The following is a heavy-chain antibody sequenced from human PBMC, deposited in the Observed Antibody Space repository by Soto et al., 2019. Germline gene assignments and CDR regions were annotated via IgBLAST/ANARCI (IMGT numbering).Heavy chain of an antibody. CDR2: IYYSGST. CDR1: GDSMNSYY. V-gene: IGHV4-59*01. Sequence: KSSETLSLTCTVSGDSMNSYYWSWIRQSPGKGLEWVGYIYYSGSTHYNPSLKSRVAISLDTSKKQFSLRVTSVTAADTAIYYCARVGAASRNYYYYGVDVWGQGTTVTVSS. D-gene: IGHD3-16*01. CDR3: ARVGAASRNYYYYGVDV. J-gene: IGHJ6*02.